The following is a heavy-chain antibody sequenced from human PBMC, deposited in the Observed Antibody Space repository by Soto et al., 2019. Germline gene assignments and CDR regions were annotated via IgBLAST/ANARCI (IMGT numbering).Heavy chain of an antibody. CDR1: GFTFSSYA. D-gene: IGHD3-9*01. CDR3: AKSMVAILTGYYTPHFDY. CDR2: ISGSGGST. V-gene: IGHV3-23*01. J-gene: IGHJ4*02. Sequence: EVQLLESGGGLVQPGGSLRLSCAASGFTFSSYAMSWVRQAPGKGLEWVSAISGSGGSTYYADSVKGRFTISRDNSKNTLYLQMNSLRAEDTAVYYCAKSMVAILTGYYTPHFDYWGQGTLVTVSS.